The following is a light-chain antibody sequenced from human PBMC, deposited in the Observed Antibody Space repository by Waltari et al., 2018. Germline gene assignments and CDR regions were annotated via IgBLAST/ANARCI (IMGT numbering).Light chain of an antibody. CDR2: HIN. V-gene: IGLV1-44*01. CDR3: AAWFDSLNGWV. CDR1: GPRTGRME. Sequence: QSLVTQSPSVSGTPGQRVTISCSASGPRTGRMEQHWYQQFPGMAPKLLIYHINVRPSGVPDRFSGSKSGTSATLTISGLQSEDEADYYCAAWFDSLNGWVFGGGTKVTVL. J-gene: IGLJ3*02.